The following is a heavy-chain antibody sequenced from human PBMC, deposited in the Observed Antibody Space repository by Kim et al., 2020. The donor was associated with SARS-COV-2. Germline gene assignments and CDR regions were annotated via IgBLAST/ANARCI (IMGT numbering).Heavy chain of an antibody. V-gene: IGHV3-30*17. CDR3: WRTPRHHKPDNIDY. D-gene: IGHD1-1*01. J-gene: IGHJ4*02. Sequence: GGSLRLSCPRASSACNHRSVEHTREPPSPGVNWDAVVCMKNKQKYYGYSVTGRFTISRDNYKNTLYLQMNSLSVEDTAVYYCWRTPRHHKPDNIDYWGQ. CDR2: VCMKNKQK. CDR1: SSACNHRS.